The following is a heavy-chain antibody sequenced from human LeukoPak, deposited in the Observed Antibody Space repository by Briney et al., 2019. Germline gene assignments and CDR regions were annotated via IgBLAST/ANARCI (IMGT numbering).Heavy chain of an antibody. CDR3: ARATYYYGSGSYHPPSYFDY. CDR1: GGSISSGGYS. J-gene: IGHJ4*02. CDR2: IYHSGST. V-gene: IGHV4-30-2*01. Sequence: PSETLSLTCAVSGGSISSGGYSWSWIRQPPGKGLEWIGYIYHSGSTYYNPSLKSRVTISVDRSKNQFSLKLSSVTAADTAVYYCARATYYYGSGSYHPPSYFDYWGQGTLVTVSS. D-gene: IGHD3-10*01.